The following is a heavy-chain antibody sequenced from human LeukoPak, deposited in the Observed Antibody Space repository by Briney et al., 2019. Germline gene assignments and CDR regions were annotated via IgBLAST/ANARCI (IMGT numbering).Heavy chain of an antibody. CDR2: IYYSGST. J-gene: IGHJ3*02. CDR3: ARSSDSSGWYPADAFDI. Sequence: PSETLSLTCTVSGGSISSSSYYWGWIRQPPGKGLEWIGSIYYSGSTYYNPSLKSRVTISVDTSKNQFSLRLSSVTAADTAVYYCARSSDSSGWYPADAFDIWGQGTMVTVSS. V-gene: IGHV4-39*07. D-gene: IGHD6-19*01. CDR1: GGSISSSSYY.